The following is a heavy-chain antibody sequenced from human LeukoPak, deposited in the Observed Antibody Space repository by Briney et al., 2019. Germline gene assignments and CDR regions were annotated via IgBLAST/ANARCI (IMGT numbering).Heavy chain of an antibody. CDR2: IYYSGST. D-gene: IGHD3-10*01. V-gene: IGHV4-31*03. CDR1: GGSISSGGYY. CDR3: ARCGSVSFGDYYYYGMDV. J-gene: IGHJ6*02. Sequence: SETLSLTCTVSGGSISSGGYYWIWIRQHPGKGLEWIGYIYYSGSTYYNPSLKSRVTISVDTSKNQFSLKLSSVTAADTAVYYCARCGSVSFGDYYYYGMDVWGQGTTVTVSS.